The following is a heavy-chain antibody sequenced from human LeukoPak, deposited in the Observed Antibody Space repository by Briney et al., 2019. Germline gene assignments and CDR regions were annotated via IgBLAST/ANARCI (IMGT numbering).Heavy chain of an antibody. V-gene: IGHV3-33*01. J-gene: IGHJ4*02. CDR3: ARDLAKGRYFDY. Sequence: AGSLRLSCAASGFTFSTYGMHWVRLTPGKGQGLVAVVSFDGSRRYYTDSVKGRLTISRYNSKNTLFLQMNSLRAEGSGVYYCARDLAKGRYFDYWGQRTLVTVSS. D-gene: IGHD1-26*01. CDR1: GFTFSTYG. CDR2: VSFDGSRR.